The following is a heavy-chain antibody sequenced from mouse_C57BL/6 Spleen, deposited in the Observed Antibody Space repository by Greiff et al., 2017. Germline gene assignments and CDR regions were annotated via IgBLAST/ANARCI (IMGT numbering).Heavy chain of an antibody. Sequence: QVQLQQPGTELVKPGASVKLSCKASGYTFTSYWMHWVKQRPGQGLEWIGHINPSNGGTNYNAKFKRKATLPVDKSSSPAYMQLSSLTSEDAAVYYCARGAAQATSWFAYWGQGTLVTVSA. J-gene: IGHJ3*01. V-gene: IGHV1-53*01. CDR3: ARGAAQATSWFAY. D-gene: IGHD3-2*02. CDR1: GYTFTSYW. CDR2: INPSNGGT.